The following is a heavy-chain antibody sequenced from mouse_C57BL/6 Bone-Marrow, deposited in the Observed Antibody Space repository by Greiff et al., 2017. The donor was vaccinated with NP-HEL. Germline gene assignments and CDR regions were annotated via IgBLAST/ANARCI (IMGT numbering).Heavy chain of an antibody. CDR1: GFNIKDDY. D-gene: IGHD2-4*01. V-gene: IGHV14-4*01. CDR3: TNDYDEFAY. Sequence: EVQLQESGAELVRPGASVKLSCTASGFNIKDDYMHWVKQRPEQGLEWIGWIDPENGDTEYASKFQGKATITEDTSSNTAYLQLSSLTSEDTAVYCCTNDYDEFAYWGQGTLVTVSA. J-gene: IGHJ3*01. CDR2: IDPENGDT.